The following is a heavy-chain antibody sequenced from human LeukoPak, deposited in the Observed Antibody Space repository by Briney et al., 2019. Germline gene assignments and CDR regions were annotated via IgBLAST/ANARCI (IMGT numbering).Heavy chain of an antibody. D-gene: IGHD1-26*01. CDR1: GYTLTELS. J-gene: IGHJ4*02. Sequence: ASVKVSCKVSGYTLTELSMHWLRQAPGKGLEWMGGFDPEDGETIYAQKFQGRVTMTEDTSTDTAYMELSSLRSEDTAVYYCATDPVYSGSYVVDYWGQGTLVTVSS. V-gene: IGHV1-24*01. CDR2: FDPEDGET. CDR3: ATDPVYSGSYVVDY.